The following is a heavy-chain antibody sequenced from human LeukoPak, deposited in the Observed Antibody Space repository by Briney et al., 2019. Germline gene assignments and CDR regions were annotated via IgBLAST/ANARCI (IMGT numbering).Heavy chain of an antibody. J-gene: IGHJ6*02. V-gene: IGHV4-39*01. Sequence: SETLSLTCTVSGGSISSYYWGWIRQPPGKGLERIGSIYYSGSTYYNPSLKSRVTISVDTSKNQFSLKLSSVTAADTAVYYCARQRKLGDYYYGMDVWGQGTTVTVSS. CDR2: IYYSGST. D-gene: IGHD7-27*01. CDR1: GGSISSYY. CDR3: ARQRKLGDYYYGMDV.